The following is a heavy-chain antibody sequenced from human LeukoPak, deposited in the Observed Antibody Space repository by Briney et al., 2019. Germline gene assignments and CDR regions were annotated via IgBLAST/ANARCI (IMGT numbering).Heavy chain of an antibody. CDR1: GGSISSSTF. J-gene: IGHJ6*02. CDR2: IYYSGST. CDR3: ASLRCSSTSCYTGYYGMDV. D-gene: IGHD2-2*02. Sequence: PSETLSLTCTVSGGSISSSTFWAWIRQPPGKGLEWIGTIYYSGSTYYNPSLKSRVTISVDTSKNQFSLKLSSVTAADTAVYYCASLRCSSTSCYTGYYGMDVWGQGTTVTVSS. V-gene: IGHV4-39*07.